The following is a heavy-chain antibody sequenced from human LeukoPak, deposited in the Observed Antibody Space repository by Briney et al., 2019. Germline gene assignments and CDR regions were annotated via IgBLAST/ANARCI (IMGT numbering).Heavy chain of an antibody. D-gene: IGHD6-13*01. CDR1: GGSISSSSYY. CDR2: IYYSGST. J-gene: IGHJ5*02. Sequence: SETLSLTCTVSGGSISSSSYYWGWIRQPPGKGLEWIGSIYYSGSTYYNPSLKSRVTISVDTSKNQFSLKLTSVTAADTAVYYCARDLRYSSSGFDPWGQGTLVTVSS. CDR3: ARDLRYSSSGFDP. V-gene: IGHV4-39*07.